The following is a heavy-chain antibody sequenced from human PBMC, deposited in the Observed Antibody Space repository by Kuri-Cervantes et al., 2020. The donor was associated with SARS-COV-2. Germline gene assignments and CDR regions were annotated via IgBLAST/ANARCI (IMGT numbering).Heavy chain of an antibody. Sequence: GSLRLSCAVYGGSFSGYYRSWIRQPPGKGLEWIGEINHSGSTNYNPSLKSRVTISVDTSKNQFSLKLSSVTAADTAVYYCARSFRYSGSWSNWFDPWGQGTLVTVSS. V-gene: IGHV4-34*01. CDR3: ARSFRYSGSWSNWFDP. J-gene: IGHJ5*02. D-gene: IGHD1-26*01. CDR1: GGSFSGYY. CDR2: INHSGST.